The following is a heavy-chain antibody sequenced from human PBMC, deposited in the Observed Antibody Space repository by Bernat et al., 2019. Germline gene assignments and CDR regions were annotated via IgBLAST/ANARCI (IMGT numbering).Heavy chain of an antibody. CDR3: ARGGPYNDFWSGYEGRYYHYAMDV. CDR2: IDDTGST. CDR1: GGSISSSY. Sequence: QVQLQESGPGLVQPSETLSLTCTVSGGSISSSYWNWIRQPPGKGLEWIGYIDDTGSTNYNPSLKSRVTISLETSKNQFCLKLTSVTAADTALYYCARGGPYNDFWSGYEGRYYHYAMDVWGQGTTVTVSS. J-gene: IGHJ6*02. V-gene: IGHV4-59*01. D-gene: IGHD3-3*01.